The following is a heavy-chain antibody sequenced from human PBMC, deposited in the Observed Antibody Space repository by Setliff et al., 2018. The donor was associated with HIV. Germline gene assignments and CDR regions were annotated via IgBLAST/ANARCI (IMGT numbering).Heavy chain of an antibody. CDR2: IFYSGST. D-gene: IGHD3-10*01. J-gene: IGHJ3*02. V-gene: IGHV4-59*01. Sequence: SETLSLTCTVSGGSISSYYWSWIRQPPGKGLECIGYIFYSGSTNYNPSLKSRVTISVDTSKNQFSLKLSSATAADTAVYYCAREIGDGSGTLNAFDIWGQGTMVTVSS. CDR3: AREIGDGSGTLNAFDI. CDR1: GGSISSYY.